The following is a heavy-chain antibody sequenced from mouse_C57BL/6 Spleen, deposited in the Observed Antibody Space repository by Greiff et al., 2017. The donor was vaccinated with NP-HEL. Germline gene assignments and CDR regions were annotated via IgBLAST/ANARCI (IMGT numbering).Heavy chain of an antibody. CDR2: IYPGSGST. CDR1: GYTFTSYW. J-gene: IGHJ2*01. D-gene: IGHD1-1*01. V-gene: IGHV1-55*01. CDR3: ARSDGSSPDH. Sequence: VQLVESGAELVKPGASVKMSCKASGYTFTSYWITWVKQRPGQGLEWIGDIYPGSGSTNYNEKFKSKATLTVDTSSSTAYMQLSSLTSEDSAVYYCARSDGSSPDHWGQGTTLTVSS.